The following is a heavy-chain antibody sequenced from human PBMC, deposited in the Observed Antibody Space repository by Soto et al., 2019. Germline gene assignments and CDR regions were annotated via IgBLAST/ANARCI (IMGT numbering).Heavy chain of an antibody. CDR2: VSPTAGTT. CDR3: AKDRLAGGFDY. J-gene: IGHJ4*02. Sequence: DVQLVDSGGGLVQPGGSLRLSCAASGFTFSNYAMSWVRQAPGKGLEWVSLVSPTAGTTYYTDSVKGRFTISRDSSRNTVYLQMNSMRADDTAVYYCAKDRLAGGFDYWGQGTLVTVSS. V-gene: IGHV3-23*04. CDR1: GFTFSNYA. D-gene: IGHD3-16*01.